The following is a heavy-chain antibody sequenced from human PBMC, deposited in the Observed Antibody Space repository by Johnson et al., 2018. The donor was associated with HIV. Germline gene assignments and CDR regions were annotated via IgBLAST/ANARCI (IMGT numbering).Heavy chain of an antibody. J-gene: IGHJ3*02. CDR1: GFTLRRYG. Sequence: QVQLVESGGGVVQPGRSLRLSCAASGFTLRRYGMLWVRQAPGKGLEWVAFNSFDGSNKYCVDSVKGRFTISRDNSKNTLYLQMNSLRAEDTAVYYCAGGRDGYNFGAFDIWGQGTMVTVSS. CDR2: NSFDGSNK. V-gene: IGHV3-30*03. D-gene: IGHD5-24*01. CDR3: AGGRDGYNFGAFDI.